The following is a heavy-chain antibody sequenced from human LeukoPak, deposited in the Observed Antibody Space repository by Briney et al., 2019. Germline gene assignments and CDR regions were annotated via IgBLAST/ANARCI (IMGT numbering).Heavy chain of an antibody. J-gene: IGHJ5*02. CDR1: GGSISRYF. CDR2: IYYSGST. Sequence: SETLSLTCTVSGGSISRYFWTWIRQPPGKGLEWIGYIYYSGSTSYNPTLKSRVTMSVDTSKNQFSLNRNSVTAAGTAVYYCARGHLDCFDPWGQGTLVTVSS. V-gene: IGHV4-59*01. CDR3: ARGHLDCFDP.